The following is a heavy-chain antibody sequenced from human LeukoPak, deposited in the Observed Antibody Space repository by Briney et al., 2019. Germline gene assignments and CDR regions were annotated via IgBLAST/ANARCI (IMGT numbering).Heavy chain of an antibody. CDR2: IRYDGSNK. CDR3: AKMVLRYFDWLSHDDY. D-gene: IGHD3-9*01. CDR1: GFTFSSYG. V-gene: IGHV3-30*02. Sequence: PGGSLRLSCAASGFTFSSYGMHWVRQAPGKGLEWVAFIRYDGSNKYYADSVKGRFTISRDNSKNTLYLQMNSLRAEDTAVYYCAKMVLRYFDWLSHDDYWGQGTLVTVSS. J-gene: IGHJ4*02.